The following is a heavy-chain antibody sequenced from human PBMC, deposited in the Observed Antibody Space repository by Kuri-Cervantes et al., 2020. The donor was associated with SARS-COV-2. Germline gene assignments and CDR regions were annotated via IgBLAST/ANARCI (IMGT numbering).Heavy chain of an antibody. CDR2: ISSSSSTI. CDR3: ARETSAAATRYFDL. V-gene: IGHV3-48*02. D-gene: IGHD2-2*01. J-gene: IGHJ2*01. Sequence: GGSLRLSCAASGFTFSSYSMNWVRQAPGKGPEWVSYISSSSSTIYYADSVKGRFTISRDNAKNSLYLQMNSLRDEDTAVYYCARETSAAATRYFDLWGRGTLVTVSS. CDR1: GFTFSSYS.